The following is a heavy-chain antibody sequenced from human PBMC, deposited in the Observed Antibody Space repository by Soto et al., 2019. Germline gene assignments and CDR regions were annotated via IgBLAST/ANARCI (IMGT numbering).Heavy chain of an antibody. D-gene: IGHD5-12*01. CDR2: IRSKAYGGTT. Sequence: GSLRLSCTASGFTFGDYAMSWFRQAPGKGLEWVGFIRSKAYGGTTEYAASVKGRFTISRDDSKSIAYLQMNSLKTEDTAVYYCTRVRTDIGATHGGFASFDYWGQGTLVTVSS. CDR3: TRVRTDIGATHGGFASFDY. J-gene: IGHJ4*02. V-gene: IGHV3-49*03. CDR1: GFTFGDYA.